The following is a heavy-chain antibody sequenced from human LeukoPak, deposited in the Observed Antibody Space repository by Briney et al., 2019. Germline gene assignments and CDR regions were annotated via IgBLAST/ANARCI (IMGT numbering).Heavy chain of an antibody. CDR3: AKDWSYGGNSWKYFGS. Sequence: PGGSLRLSCAASGFTFGDYAMHWVRQPPGKGLEGVSGISWGSDSVDYADSVKGRFTISRDNAKNSLYLQMNSLRVDDTAFYYCAKDWSYGGNSWKYFGSWGQGILVTVSS. D-gene: IGHD4-23*01. J-gene: IGHJ4*02. V-gene: IGHV3-9*01. CDR2: ISWGSDSV. CDR1: GFTFGDYA.